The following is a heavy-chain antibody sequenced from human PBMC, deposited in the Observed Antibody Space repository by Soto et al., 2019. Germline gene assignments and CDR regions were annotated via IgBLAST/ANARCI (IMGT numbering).Heavy chain of an antibody. CDR1: GFTLSDHY. CDR2: SRDKAQGYST. V-gene: IGHV3-72*01. J-gene: IGHJ6*02. CDR3: ARNTLSAAGSDNYGLDV. D-gene: IGHD6-13*01. Sequence: EVQLVESGGGLVQPGGSLRLSCTGSGFTLSDHYIDWVRQAPGKGLEWVGRSRDKAQGYSTTYAASLKGRFTTSRDESKNSVYLQMNSLKTEDTAVYYCARNTLSAAGSDNYGLDVWGRGTTVAVSS.